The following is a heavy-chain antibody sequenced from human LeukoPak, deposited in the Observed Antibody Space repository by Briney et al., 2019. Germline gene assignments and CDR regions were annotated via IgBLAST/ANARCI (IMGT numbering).Heavy chain of an antibody. CDR3: ARATSANEYSYGFHFDY. Sequence: SVKVSCKASGTTFRRYAINWVRQAPGQGLEWMGAIIPSFGTVKYAQKFQGRVTMTADESTNTAYMDLNYLRSDDTGVYFCARATSANEYSYGFHFDYWGQGTLVTVSS. J-gene: IGHJ4*02. CDR2: IIPSFGTV. V-gene: IGHV1-69*01. D-gene: IGHD5-18*01. CDR1: GTTFRRYA.